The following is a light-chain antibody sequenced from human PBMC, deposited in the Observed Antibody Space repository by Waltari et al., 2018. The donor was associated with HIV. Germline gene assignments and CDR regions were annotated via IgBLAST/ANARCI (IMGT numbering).Light chain of an antibody. CDR1: SSDIGVYNY. Sequence: QSALTQPPSASGSPGRSVTISCTGTSSDIGVYNYVSWYQQHPGKSPKLIMTEVTKRPSGVPDRFSGSKSGNTASLTVTGLQAEDEAHYYCSSYAPTNNFYVLFGGGTALTVL. V-gene: IGLV2-8*01. CDR3: SSYAPTNNFYVL. CDR2: EVT. J-gene: IGLJ2*01.